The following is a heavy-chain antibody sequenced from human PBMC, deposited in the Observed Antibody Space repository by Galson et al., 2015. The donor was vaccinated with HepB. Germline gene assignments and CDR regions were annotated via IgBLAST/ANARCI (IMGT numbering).Heavy chain of an antibody. CDR1: SYTFTSYG. Sequence: SVKVSCKASSYTFTSYGISWAREAPGQGLEWMGWSSAYNGNTNYAQKLQGRVTMTTDTSTSTAYMELRSLRSDDTAVYYCARTDVDTAMAEQDYWGQGTLVTVSS. CDR3: ARTDVDTAMAEQDY. V-gene: IGHV1-18*04. D-gene: IGHD5-18*01. J-gene: IGHJ4*02. CDR2: SSAYNGNT.